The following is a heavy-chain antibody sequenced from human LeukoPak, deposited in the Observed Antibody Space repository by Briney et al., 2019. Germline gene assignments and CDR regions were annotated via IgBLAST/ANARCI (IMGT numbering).Heavy chain of an antibody. D-gene: IGHD1-26*01. V-gene: IGHV4-30-4*01. CDR2: IYYSGST. CDR1: GGAINNGDYY. CDR3: AREEILYAFDI. J-gene: IGHJ3*02. Sequence: SETLSLTCTVSGGAINNGDYYWSWIRQPPGKGLEWIGYIYYSGSTYYNPSLKSRVSISKDKSKNQFSLKLTYATAADTAVYYCAREEILYAFDIWGQGTMVTVSS.